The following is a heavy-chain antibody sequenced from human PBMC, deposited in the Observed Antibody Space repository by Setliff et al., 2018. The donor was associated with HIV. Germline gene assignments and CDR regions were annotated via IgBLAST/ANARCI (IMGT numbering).Heavy chain of an antibody. CDR1: GFTFSNYA. J-gene: IGHJ6*03. Sequence: PGGSLRLSCAASGFTFSNYAMTWVRQAPGKGLEWVSVISSSGDTPYYADTVKGRFTISRDNSKNTLYVQMNSLRAEDTAVYYCARDGVWDEYYYYYMDVWGKGTTVTVSS. D-gene: IGHD3-16*01. CDR2: ISSSGDTP. V-gene: IGHV3-23*01. CDR3: ARDGVWDEYYYYYMDV.